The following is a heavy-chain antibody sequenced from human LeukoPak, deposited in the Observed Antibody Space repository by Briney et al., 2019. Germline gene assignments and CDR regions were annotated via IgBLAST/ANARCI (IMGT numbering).Heavy chain of an antibody. V-gene: IGHV1-69*13. J-gene: IGHJ4*02. CDR1: GGTFSSYA. CDR2: IIPIFGTA. D-gene: IGHD6-13*01. CDR3: ARANPGIAAAGPFDY. Sequence: SVKVSCKASGGTFSSYAISWVRQAPGQGLEWMGGIIPIFGTANYAQKFQGRVTITADESTSTAYMELSSLRSEDTAVYYCARANPGIAAAGPFDYWGQGTLVTVSS.